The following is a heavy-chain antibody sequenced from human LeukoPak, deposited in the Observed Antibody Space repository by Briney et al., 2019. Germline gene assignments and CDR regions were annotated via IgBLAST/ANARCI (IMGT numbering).Heavy chain of an antibody. V-gene: IGHV1-18*01. D-gene: IGHD2-15*01. CDR3: ARGDCSGGSCYSPPLDY. J-gene: IGHJ4*02. CDR2: ISAYNGNT. CDR1: GYTFTSYG. Sequence: ASVKVSCKASGYTFTSYGISWVRQAPGQGLEWMGWISAYNGNTNYAQKLQGRVTMTTDTSTSTAYMELRSLRSDDTAVYYCARGDCSGGSCYSPPLDYWGQGTLVTVSS.